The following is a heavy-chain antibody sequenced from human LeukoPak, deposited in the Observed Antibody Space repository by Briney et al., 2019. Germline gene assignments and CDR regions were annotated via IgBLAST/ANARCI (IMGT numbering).Heavy chain of an antibody. J-gene: IGHJ4*02. V-gene: IGHV1-2*02. D-gene: IGHD6-13*01. CDR2: INPNSGGT. CDR3: ARSDRIAAAGPDY. CDR1: GYTFTGYY. Sequence: GASVKVSCKASGYTFTGYYMHWVRQAPGQGLEWMGWINPNSGGTNYAQKFQGRVTMTRDTSISTAYMELSRLRSDDTAVYYCARSDRIAAAGPDYWGQGTLVTVSS.